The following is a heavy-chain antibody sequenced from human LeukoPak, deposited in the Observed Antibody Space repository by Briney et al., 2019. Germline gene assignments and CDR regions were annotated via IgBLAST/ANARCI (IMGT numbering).Heavy chain of an antibody. CDR2: INPNSGGT. CDR1: GYTFTGYY. V-gene: IGHV1-2*02. D-gene: IGHD2-2*01. CDR3: ARDPYVVVPAANSNVNPSYVSYYGMDV. Sequence: GASVKVSCKASGYTFTGYYMHWVRQAPGQGLEWMGWINPNSGGTNYAQKFQGRVTMTRDTSISTAYMELSRLRSDDTAVYYCARDPYVVVPAANSNVNPSYVSYYGMDVWGQGTTVTVSS. J-gene: IGHJ6*02.